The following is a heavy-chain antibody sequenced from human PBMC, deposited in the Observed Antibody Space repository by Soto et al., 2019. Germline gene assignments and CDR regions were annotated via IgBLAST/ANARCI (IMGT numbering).Heavy chain of an antibody. CDR2: ISSNGDNT. CDR1: GFTFSSYA. J-gene: IGHJ4*02. CDR3: VKDRNYDFWSGYPAV. D-gene: IGHD3-3*01. Sequence: EVQLVESAGGLVQPGGSLRLSCSASGFTFSSYAFHWVRQAPGNRLEYVSAISSNGDNTYYADFVKGRFTISRDNSRNSLYLQMSSLRAEDTAVYYCVKDRNYDFWSGYPAVWGRGTLVTVSS. V-gene: IGHV3-64D*06.